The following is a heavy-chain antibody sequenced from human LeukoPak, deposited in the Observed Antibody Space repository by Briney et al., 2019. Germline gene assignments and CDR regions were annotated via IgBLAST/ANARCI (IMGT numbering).Heavy chain of an antibody. V-gene: IGHV3-7*01. CDR3: ARDSNYSDSSAYYDTFDI. Sequence: GGSLRLSCEASGFTFSTYWMTWVRQAPGKGLEWVANIKRDGSESHYADSVRGRFTISRDNAKTSLYLQMSSLRAEDTAMYYCARDSNYSDSSAYYDTFDIWGQGTMVTVSS. D-gene: IGHD3-22*01. J-gene: IGHJ3*02. CDR1: GFTFSTYW. CDR2: IKRDGSES.